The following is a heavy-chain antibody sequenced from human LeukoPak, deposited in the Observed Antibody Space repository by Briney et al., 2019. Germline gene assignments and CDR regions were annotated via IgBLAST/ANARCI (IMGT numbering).Heavy chain of an antibody. V-gene: IGHV1-69*01. D-gene: IGHD2-2*01. CDR1: GGTFSSYA. CDR3: ARGPTECSSSSCYEKSGGYYYYYGMDV. J-gene: IGHJ6*04. CDR2: IIPIFGTA. Sequence: SVKVSCKASGGTFSSYAISWVRQAPGQGLEWMGGIIPIFGTANYAQKFQGRVTITADESTSTAYMELSSLRSEDTAVYYCARGPTECSSSSCYEKSGGYYYYYGMDVWGKGTTVTVSS.